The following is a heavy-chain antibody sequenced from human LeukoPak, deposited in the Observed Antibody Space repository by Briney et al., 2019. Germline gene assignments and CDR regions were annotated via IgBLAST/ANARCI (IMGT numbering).Heavy chain of an antibody. CDR2: IRYGADST. CDR1: GFTFTDYA. CDR3: AKGLTTHDY. V-gene: IGHV3-23*01. D-gene: IGHD4-11*01. Sequence: PGGSLRLSCAVSGFTFTDYAMTWVRQAPGKGLEWVSTIRYGADSTYYADSVKGRFTISRDNSKNTLYLQMNSLRADDTAVYYGAKGLTTHDYWGQGTLVTVSS. J-gene: IGHJ4*02.